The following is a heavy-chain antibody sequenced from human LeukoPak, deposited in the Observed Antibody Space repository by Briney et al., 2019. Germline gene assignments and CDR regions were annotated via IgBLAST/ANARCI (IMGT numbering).Heavy chain of an antibody. CDR1: GYTFTGYY. D-gene: IGHD1-14*01. J-gene: IGHJ5*02. V-gene: IGHV1-2*02. Sequence: GASVKVSCKASGYTFTGYYMHWVRQAPGQGLEWMGWINPNSGGTNYAQKFQGRVTMTRDTSISTAYMELSRLRSDDTAVYYCARVPNPITGGYWFDPWGQGTLVTVSS. CDR3: ARVPNPITGGYWFDP. CDR2: INPNSGGT.